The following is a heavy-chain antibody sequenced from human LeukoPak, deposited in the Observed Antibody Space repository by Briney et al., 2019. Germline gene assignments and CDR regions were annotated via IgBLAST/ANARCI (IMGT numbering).Heavy chain of an antibody. D-gene: IGHD2-15*01. J-gene: IGHJ4*02. CDR2: VGTVGDT. Sequence: PGVSLRLSCAASGFIFSTYDMHWVRQAAGKGLEWVTSVGTVGDTYYSDSVKGRFSLSRDDAVNSFYLQMNNLRPEDTAVYYCARATLGSLDHWGQGALVTVSS. CDR1: GFIFSTYD. V-gene: IGHV3-13*01. CDR3: ARATLGSLDH.